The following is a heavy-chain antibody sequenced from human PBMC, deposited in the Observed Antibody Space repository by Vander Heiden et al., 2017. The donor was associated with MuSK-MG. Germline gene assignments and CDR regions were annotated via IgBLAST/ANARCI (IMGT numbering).Heavy chain of an antibody. CDR3: AKDRVRDGYNHFDY. D-gene: IGHD5-18*01. J-gene: IGHJ4*02. CDR2: ISGSGGRK. Sequence: EVQLLESGGGLVQPGGSLRLSCAASGFTFSSYAMSWVRQAPGKGLEWVSAISGSGGRKYYADSGKGRFTISRDNSKNTLYRQMKRLRAEATAVYYCAKDRVRDGYNHFDYWGQGTLVTVSS. CDR1: GFTFSSYA. V-gene: IGHV3-23*01.